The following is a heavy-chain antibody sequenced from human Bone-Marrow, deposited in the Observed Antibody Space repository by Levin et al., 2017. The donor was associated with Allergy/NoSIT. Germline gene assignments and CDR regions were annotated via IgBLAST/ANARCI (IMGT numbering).Heavy chain of an antibody. D-gene: IGHD6-13*01. CDR2: IKHDGGEE. V-gene: IGHV3-7*01. Sequence: PGGSLRLSCAASGFTFSNYWMGWVRQAPGKGLECVANIKHDGGEEYYVDSVKGRFTISRDNAKNSLYLQMNSLRAEDTAVYYCARATRGSSTSETGGQGTLVTVSS. CDR3: ARATRGSSTSET. J-gene: IGHJ4*02. CDR1: GFTFSNYW.